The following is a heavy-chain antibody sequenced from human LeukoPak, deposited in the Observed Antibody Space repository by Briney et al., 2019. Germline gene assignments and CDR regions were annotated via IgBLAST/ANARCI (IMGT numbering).Heavy chain of an antibody. D-gene: IGHD2-21*01. Sequence: GGSLRLSCEASGFTFTTYTIHWVRQAPGKGPEYVSAVVGNGGTTYYANSVKGRFTISRDNSKNTVYLQMGSLRAEDTAMYYCARERAYYYFDYWGQGALVTISS. CDR1: GFTFTTYT. J-gene: IGHJ4*02. CDR3: ARERAYYYFDY. CDR2: VVGNGGTT. V-gene: IGHV3-64*01.